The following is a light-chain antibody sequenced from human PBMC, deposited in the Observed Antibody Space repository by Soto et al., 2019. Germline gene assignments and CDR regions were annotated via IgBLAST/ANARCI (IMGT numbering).Light chain of an antibody. CDR2: EVS. J-gene: IGLJ1*01. CDR1: SSDVGGYKY. V-gene: IGLV2-14*01. Sequence: QSALTQPASVSGSPGQSITISCTGTSSDVGGYKYVSWYQQHPGKAPKLMIYEVSNRPSGISNRFSGSKSGNTASLTISGLQAEDEAEYYCLSYTSSSTYVFGTGTKLTVL. CDR3: LSYTSSSTYV.